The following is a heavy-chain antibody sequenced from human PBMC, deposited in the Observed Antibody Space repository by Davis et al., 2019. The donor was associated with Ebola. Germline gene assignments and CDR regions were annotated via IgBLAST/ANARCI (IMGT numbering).Heavy chain of an antibody. CDR1: GGSMISRRFY. D-gene: IGHD4-17*01. V-gene: IGHV4-39*02. J-gene: IGHJ4*02. CDR3: VRASDGDYFFDY. CDR2: IYYSMTS. Sequence: SETLSLTCSVSGGSMISRRFYWGWIRQPPGRGLEWIGHIYYSMTSYYNSSLRSRVTISLDRSKNQFSLQMTSVTAADTATYYCVRASDGDYFFDYWGQGTLVSISS.